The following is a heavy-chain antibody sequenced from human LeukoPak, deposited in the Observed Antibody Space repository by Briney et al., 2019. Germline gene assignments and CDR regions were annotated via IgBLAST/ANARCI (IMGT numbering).Heavy chain of an antibody. J-gene: IGHJ4*02. CDR1: GGSISSSSYY. CDR2: IDYSGST. CDR3: ARKLGYCSSTSCYADKVDY. Sequence: SETLSLTCTVSGGSISSSSYYWGWIRQPPGKGLEWSGSIDYSGSTYYNSSLKSRVTISVDTSKNLFSLKLSSVTAADTAVYYCARKLGYCSSTSCYADKVDYWGQGTLVTVSS. D-gene: IGHD2-2*01. V-gene: IGHV4-39*01.